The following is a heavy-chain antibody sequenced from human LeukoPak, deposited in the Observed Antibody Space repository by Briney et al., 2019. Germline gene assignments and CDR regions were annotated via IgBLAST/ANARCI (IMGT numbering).Heavy chain of an antibody. CDR1: GFTFSAYA. Sequence: GGSLRLSCEASGFTFSAYAMTWVRQAPGKGLEWVSSIGSDNKPHYSESVKGRFAISRDNSKNTLYLQMNSLRAEDTAVYYCAKSGDSSRTYNWFDSWGQGTLVTVSS. D-gene: IGHD2-21*02. CDR2: IGSDNKP. V-gene: IGHV3-23*05. J-gene: IGHJ5*01. CDR3: AKSGDSSRTYNWFDS.